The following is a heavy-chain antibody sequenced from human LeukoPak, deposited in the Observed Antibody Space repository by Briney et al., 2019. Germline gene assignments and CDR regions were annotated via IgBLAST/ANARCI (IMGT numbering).Heavy chain of an antibody. V-gene: IGHV1-18*01. CDR1: GYSFTSYG. J-gene: IGHJ5*02. D-gene: IGHD2-2*01. CDR2: ISAYNGNT. CDR3: ARARRAAITWFDP. Sequence: GASVKVSCKASGYSFTSYGISWVRQTPGQGLEWMGWISAYNGNTNYAQKLQGRVTMTTDTSTSTAYMELRSLRSDDTAVYYCARARRAAITWFDPWGQGTLVTVSS.